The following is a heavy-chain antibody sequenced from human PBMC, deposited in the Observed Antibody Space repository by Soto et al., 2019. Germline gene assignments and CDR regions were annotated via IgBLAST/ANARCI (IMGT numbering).Heavy chain of an antibody. CDR3: ARTYYDILTGPENFDY. Sequence: SETLSLTCAVYGGSFSGYYWSWIRQPPGKGLEWIGEINHSGSTNYNPSLKSRVTISVDTSKNQFSLKLSSVTAADTAVYYCARTYYDILTGPENFDYWGQGPLVTVSS. J-gene: IGHJ4*02. D-gene: IGHD3-9*01. CDR2: INHSGST. V-gene: IGHV4-34*01. CDR1: GGSFSGYY.